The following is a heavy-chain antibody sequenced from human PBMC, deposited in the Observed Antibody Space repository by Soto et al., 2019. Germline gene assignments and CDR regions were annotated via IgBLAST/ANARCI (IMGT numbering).Heavy chain of an antibody. Sequence: GGSLRLSYAASGFTFSDYYMSWIRQAPGKGLEWVSYISSSGSTIYYADSVKGRFTISRDNAKNSLYLQMNSLRAEDTAVYYCAGEGIQLWLHAFDIWGQGTMVTVSS. CDR3: AGEGIQLWLHAFDI. V-gene: IGHV3-11*01. CDR1: GFTFSDYY. CDR2: ISSSGSTI. D-gene: IGHD5-18*01. J-gene: IGHJ3*02.